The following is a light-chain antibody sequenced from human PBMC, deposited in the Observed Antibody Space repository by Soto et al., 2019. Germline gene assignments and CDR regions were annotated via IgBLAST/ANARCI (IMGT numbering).Light chain of an antibody. CDR1: SSDVGVYNY. CDR3: SSYVLSSTYV. V-gene: IGLV2-14*01. Sequence: QSALTQPASVSGSPGQSITLSCTGTSSDVGVYNYVSWYQQHPGKAPKLMIYDVNNRPSGVSNRFSGSNSGNTASLTISGLPAEDEAEYYCSSYVLSSTYVFGTGTKVTVL. J-gene: IGLJ1*01. CDR2: DVN.